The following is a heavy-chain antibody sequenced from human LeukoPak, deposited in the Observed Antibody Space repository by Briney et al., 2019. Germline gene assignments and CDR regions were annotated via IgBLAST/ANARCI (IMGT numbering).Heavy chain of an antibody. CDR2: ISTSGETT. Sequence: PGGSLRLSCAAPGFGYSTFAMAWVRQAPGKGLEWVSTISTSGETTYYADSVKGRFTASRDNSKNTLSLQMNGLRVDDTAVYFCAKAKYIWNDSPFDSWGQGALVTVSS. CDR3: AKAKYIWNDSPFDS. D-gene: IGHD1-1*01. CDR1: GFGYSTFA. J-gene: IGHJ4*02. V-gene: IGHV3-23*01.